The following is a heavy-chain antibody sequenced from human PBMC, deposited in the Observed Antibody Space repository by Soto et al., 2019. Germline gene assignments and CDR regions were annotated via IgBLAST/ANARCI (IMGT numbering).Heavy chain of an antibody. Sequence: QVQLQESGPGLVKPSQTLSLTCTVSGGSISSGGYYWSWIRQHPGKGLEWIGYIYYSGSTYYNPCLKRRVTISVDTSKNQFSLKLGSVTVADAAGYCCARTGVTMGNSFGYWGQGTLVTVSS. CDR3: ARTGVTMGNSFGY. J-gene: IGHJ4*02. CDR1: GGSISSGGYY. V-gene: IGHV4-31*03. D-gene: IGHD4-17*01. CDR2: IYYSGST.